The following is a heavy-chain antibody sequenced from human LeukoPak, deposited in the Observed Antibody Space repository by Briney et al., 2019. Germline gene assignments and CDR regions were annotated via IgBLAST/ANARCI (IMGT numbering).Heavy chain of an antibody. J-gene: IGHJ3*02. CDR1: GYTFSSYT. CDR2: IKQDGSEK. CDR3: ARDVLAAGATGTFDI. D-gene: IGHD1-14*01. V-gene: IGHV3-7*03. Sequence: GGSLRLSCAASGYTFSSYTMSWVRQAPGKGLEWVANIKQDGSEKYYVDSVKGRFTISRDNAKTSLYLQMNSLRAEDTAVYYCARDVLAAGATGTFDIWGQGTMVTVSS.